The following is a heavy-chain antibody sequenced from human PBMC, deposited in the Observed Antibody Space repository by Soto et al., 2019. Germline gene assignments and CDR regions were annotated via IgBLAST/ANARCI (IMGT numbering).Heavy chain of an antibody. CDR1: GGTFSSYA. CDR3: ATRDPGHY. V-gene: IGHV1-69*05. Sequence: SVKVSCKASGGTFSSYAISWVRQAPGQGLEWMGGIIPIFGTANYAQKFQGRVTMTRDTSTSTVYMELSSLRSEDTAVYYCATRDPGHYWGQGTLVTVSS. CDR2: IIPIFGTA. J-gene: IGHJ4*02.